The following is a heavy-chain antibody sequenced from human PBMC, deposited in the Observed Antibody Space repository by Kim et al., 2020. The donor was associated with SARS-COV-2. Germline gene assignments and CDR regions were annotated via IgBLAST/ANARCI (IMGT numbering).Heavy chain of an antibody. J-gene: IGHJ3*02. V-gene: IGHV5-51*01. Sequence: RYNPSFEGQVTISAGTSITTAYLQWTGLKASDTAMYYCARTSYGGAFDIWGQGTMVTVSS. CDR3: ARTSYGGAFDI. D-gene: IGHD3-10*01.